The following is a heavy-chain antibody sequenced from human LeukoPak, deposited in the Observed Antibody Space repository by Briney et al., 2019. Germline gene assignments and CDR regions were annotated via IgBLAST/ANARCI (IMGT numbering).Heavy chain of an antibody. CDR2: INEDGSAK. CDR1: GFTFSNNW. D-gene: IGHD1-26*01. V-gene: IGHV3-7*01. Sequence: GGSLRLSCPASGFTFSNNWMSWVRQAPGKGLEWVANINEDGSAKYYLDSVKGRFTISRDNAKNSLYLQMNSLRAEDTAVYYCASQKGGSKGGYFDYWGQGILVTVSS. CDR3: ASQKGGSKGGYFDY. J-gene: IGHJ4*02.